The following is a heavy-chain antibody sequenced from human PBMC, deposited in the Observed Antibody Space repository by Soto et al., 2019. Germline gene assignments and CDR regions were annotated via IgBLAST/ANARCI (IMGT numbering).Heavy chain of an antibody. V-gene: IGHV1-69*05. CDR1: GGTFSNYA. D-gene: IGHD3-22*01. CDR2: IIPIFGTV. CDR3: ATGGARDYCDRSGWR. J-gene: IGHJ1*01. Sequence: QVQLVQSGAEVKKPGSSVKVSCKASGGTFSNYALDWVRQAPGQGLEWMGGIIPIFGTVRHAQNFQGRVTXPXXXAXXTAYRQRSSLRDEDTAMYYCATGGARDYCDRSGWRWGQCTLGAVSS.